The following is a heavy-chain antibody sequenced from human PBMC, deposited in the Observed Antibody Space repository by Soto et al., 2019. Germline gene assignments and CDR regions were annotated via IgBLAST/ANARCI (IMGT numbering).Heavy chain of an antibody. V-gene: IGHV1-3*01. CDR1: GISYSTYV. Sequence: VQLVQSGAEVKKPGASVRISCTASGISYSTYVIHWVRQAPGQGLEWMGWINAGNGDTRYSQRFQGRVTLTRVTSATTTYMDLSSLRSEDTSIYYCARAISGYVTWGQGTLVTVSS. CDR3: ARAISGYVT. CDR2: INAGNGDT. D-gene: IGHD5-12*01. J-gene: IGHJ4*02.